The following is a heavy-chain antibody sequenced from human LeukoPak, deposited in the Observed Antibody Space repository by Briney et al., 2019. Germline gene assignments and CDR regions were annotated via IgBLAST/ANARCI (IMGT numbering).Heavy chain of an antibody. V-gene: IGHV1-2*04. CDR1: GYIFITYY. CDR2: INPDSGGI. D-gene: IGHD2-15*01. CDR3: AREYCSGGNCYKYFDY. Sequence: ASVKVSCKASGYIFITYYIHWVRQAPGQGFEWMGWINPDSGGIRYAQKFQGSVTMTRDTSISTAYMELSGLRSDDTAVYYCAREYCSGGNCYKYFDYWGQGTLVTVSS. J-gene: IGHJ4*02.